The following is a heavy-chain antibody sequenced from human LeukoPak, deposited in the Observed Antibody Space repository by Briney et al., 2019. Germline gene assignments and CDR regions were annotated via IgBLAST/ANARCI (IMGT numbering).Heavy chain of an antibody. J-gene: IGHJ4*02. V-gene: IGHV3-74*01. D-gene: IGHD2-15*01. CDR1: GFTFNTYW. CDR2: INSDGSNI. CDR3: ARGRGDYCLDY. Sequence: GGSLRLSCAASGFTFNTYWMHWVRHAPGKGLVWVSRINSDGSNITYADSVKGRFTNSRDNAKNTLYLQINSLRAEDTAVYYCARGRGDYCLDYWGQGTLVTVSS.